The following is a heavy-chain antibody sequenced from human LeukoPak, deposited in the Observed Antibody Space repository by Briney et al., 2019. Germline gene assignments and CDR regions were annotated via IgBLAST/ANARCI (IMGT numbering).Heavy chain of an antibody. CDR1: GFKFDDFT. D-gene: IGHD2-15*01. Sequence: PGGSLRLSCAASGFKFDDFTMYWVRQAPGKGLEWVSLISWDGGNTYYADSMKGRFTISRDNSKNSLYLQMNSLRTEDTALYYCAKGCSGGSCLDHWGQGTLVTVSS. CDR2: ISWDGGNT. CDR3: AKGCSGGSCLDH. V-gene: IGHV3-43*01. J-gene: IGHJ4*02.